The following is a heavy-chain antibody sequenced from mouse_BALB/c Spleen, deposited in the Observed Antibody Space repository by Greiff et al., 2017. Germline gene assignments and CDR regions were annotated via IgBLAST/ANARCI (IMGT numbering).Heavy chain of an antibody. CDR3: ARDMGLDTYYAMDY. V-gene: IGHV7-3*02. Sequence: VQLKESGGGLVQPGGSLRLSCATSGFTFTAYYMSWVRQPPGKALEWLGFIRNKANGYTTEYSASVKGRFTISRDNSQSILYLQMNTLRAEDSATYYCARDMGLDTYYAMDYWGQGTSVTVSS. D-gene: IGHD2-4*01. CDR2: IRNKANGYTT. J-gene: IGHJ4*01. CDR1: GFTFTAYY.